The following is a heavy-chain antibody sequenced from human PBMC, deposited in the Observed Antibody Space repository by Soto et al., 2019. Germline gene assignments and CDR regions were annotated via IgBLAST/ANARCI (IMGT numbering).Heavy chain of an antibody. J-gene: IGHJ6*02. Sequence: GGSLRLSCAASGFNVNSYTINWVRQAPGKRLEWLSSISSSGYIFSTDSVRGRFTISRDNAKNSVYLQINSLRAEDTAVYFCARDWSGGSCYPGMDVWGQGTTVTVSS. V-gene: IGHV3-21*01. CDR3: ARDWSGGSCYPGMDV. CDR1: GFNVNSYT. CDR2: ISSSGYI. D-gene: IGHD2-15*01.